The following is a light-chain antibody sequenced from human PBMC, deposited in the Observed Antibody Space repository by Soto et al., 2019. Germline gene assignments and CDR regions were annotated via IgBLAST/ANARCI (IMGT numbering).Light chain of an antibody. V-gene: IGKV1-5*03. CDR2: KAS. CDR1: QSISSW. Sequence: DIQMTQSPSNLSASVGDRVTITCRASQSISSWLAWYQQKPWKATKLLIYKASSLESGVPSRFSGSGSGTEFTLTISSLQPDDFATYYCQQYNSYWTFGQGTKVDI. CDR3: QQYNSYWT. J-gene: IGKJ1*01.